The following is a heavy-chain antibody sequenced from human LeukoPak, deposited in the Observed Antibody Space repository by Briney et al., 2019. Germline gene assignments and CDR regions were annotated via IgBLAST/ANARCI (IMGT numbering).Heavy chain of an antibody. Sequence: SETLSLTCAVYGGSFSAYYGSWIRQPPGKGLEWMGEINHSGSTNYNPSLKSRGTISVDTSKNQFSLKLSSVTAADTAVYYCARVARYFDWLLLEPFDYWGQGTLVTVSS. CDR3: ARVARYFDWLLLEPFDY. D-gene: IGHD3-9*01. J-gene: IGHJ4*02. CDR2: INHSGST. CDR1: GGSFSAYY. V-gene: IGHV4-34*01.